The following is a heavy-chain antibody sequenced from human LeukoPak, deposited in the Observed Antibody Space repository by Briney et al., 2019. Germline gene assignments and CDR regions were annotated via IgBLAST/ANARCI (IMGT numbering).Heavy chain of an antibody. CDR1: GFTFSSYA. Sequence: GGSLRLSCAASGFTFSSYAMSWVRQAPGKGLVWVSAISGSGGSAYYADSVKGRFTISRDNSKNTLYLQMNSLRAEDTAVYYCAKDFRRRYCSGGSCYFAEYFQHWGQGTLVTVSS. J-gene: IGHJ1*01. CDR3: AKDFRRRYCSGGSCYFAEYFQH. V-gene: IGHV3-23*01. CDR2: ISGSGGSA. D-gene: IGHD2-15*01.